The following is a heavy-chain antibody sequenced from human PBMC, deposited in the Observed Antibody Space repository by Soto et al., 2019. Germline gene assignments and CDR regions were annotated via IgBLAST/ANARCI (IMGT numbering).Heavy chain of an antibody. Sequence: PGGSLRLSCAASGFTFSSYAMSWVRQAPGKGLEWVGRIKSKTDGGTTDYAAPVKGRFTISRDDSKNTLYLQMNSLKTEDTAVYYCTATAGDAFDIWGQGTMVTVSS. J-gene: IGHJ3*02. CDR3: TATAGDAFDI. CDR2: IKSKTDGGTT. CDR1: GFTFSSYA. D-gene: IGHD4-17*01. V-gene: IGHV3-15*01.